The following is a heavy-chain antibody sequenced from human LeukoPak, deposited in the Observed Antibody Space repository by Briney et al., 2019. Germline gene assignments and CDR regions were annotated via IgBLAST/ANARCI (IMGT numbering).Heavy chain of an antibody. Sequence: GGSLRLSCAASGFTFSSYAMNWVRQAPGKGLEWVSVISGSVGDTYYTDSVKGRFTISRDNSKNTLYLQMKSLRAEDTAVYYCAKDFTTAPGNVFHFDYWGQGTLVTVSS. D-gene: IGHD6-13*01. CDR2: ISGSVGDT. V-gene: IGHV3-23*01. CDR1: GFTFSSYA. J-gene: IGHJ4*02. CDR3: AKDFTTAPGNVFHFDY.